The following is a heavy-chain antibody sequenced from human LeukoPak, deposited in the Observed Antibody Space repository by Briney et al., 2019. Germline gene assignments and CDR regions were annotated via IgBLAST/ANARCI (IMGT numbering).Heavy chain of an antibody. Sequence: GGSLRLSCGASGLTFRGYSMNWVREAPGKGLEGLSYISTNGSTTYYAGSVKGRFTIARDNAKNSLYLQMHSLRAEDTAVYYCAKSDPDVDSIIELWGQGALVTVSS. D-gene: IGHD1-26*01. CDR1: GLTFRGYS. J-gene: IGHJ4*02. V-gene: IGHV3-48*03. CDR2: ISTNGSTT. CDR3: AKSDPDVDSIIEL.